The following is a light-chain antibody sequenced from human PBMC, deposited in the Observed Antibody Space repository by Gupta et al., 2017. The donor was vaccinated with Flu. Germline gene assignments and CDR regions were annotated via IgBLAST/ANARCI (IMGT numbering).Light chain of an antibody. CDR1: QSISIY. V-gene: IGKV1-39*01. CDR3: QQSDNTPNT. Sequence: DIQMTQSPSSLSASVGDRVTITCRASQSISIYLNWYQQKPGKAPKLLIYAASSLQSGVPSRFSGSGSGTDFTFIISRLQPEDFATYYCQQSDNTPNTFGQGTKVEIK. J-gene: IGKJ1*01. CDR2: AAS.